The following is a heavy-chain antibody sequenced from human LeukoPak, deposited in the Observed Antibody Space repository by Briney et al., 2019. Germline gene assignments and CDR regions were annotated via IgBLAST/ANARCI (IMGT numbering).Heavy chain of an antibody. CDR3: ARALLRFYFDY. D-gene: IGHD4-17*01. CDR1: GFTFSSYS. J-gene: IGHJ4*02. Sequence: PGGSLRLSCAASGFTFSSYSMNWVRQAPGKGLEWVSSISSSSRYIYYADSVKGRFTISRDNSKNTLYLQMNSLRAEDTAVYYCARALLRFYFDYWGQGTLVTVSS. CDR2: ISSSSRYI. V-gene: IGHV3-21*01.